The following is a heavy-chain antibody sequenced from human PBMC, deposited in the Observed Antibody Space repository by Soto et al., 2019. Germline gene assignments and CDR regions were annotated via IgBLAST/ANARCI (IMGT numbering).Heavy chain of an antibody. J-gene: IGHJ4*02. V-gene: IGHV4-34*01. D-gene: IGHD6-13*01. CDR1: GGSFSGYY. CDR3: ARPFSSSWYGGYFDY. CDR2: INHSGIT. Sequence: SETLSLTCAVSGGSFSGYYWSWIRQPPGKGLEWIGEINHSGITNYNPSLESRVTISVDTSKNQFSLKLSSVTAADTAVYYCARPFSSSWYGGYFDYWGQGTLVTVSS.